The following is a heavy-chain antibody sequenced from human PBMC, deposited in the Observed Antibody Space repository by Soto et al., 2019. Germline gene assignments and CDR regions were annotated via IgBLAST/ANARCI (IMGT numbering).Heavy chain of an antibody. CDR2: ISAHNGNT. Sequence: LVQSGAEVKKPGASVTVSCKPSGYTFSSYGITWVRQAPGQGLEWLGWISAHNGNTNYAQKLQDRVTMTTDASTSTAYMELTSLRSDDTAVYYCARSPPKWGLPSEYYFDSWGQGALVTVSS. CDR3: ARSPPKWGLPSEYYFDS. V-gene: IGHV1-18*01. D-gene: IGHD1-26*01. J-gene: IGHJ4*02. CDR1: GYTFSSYG.